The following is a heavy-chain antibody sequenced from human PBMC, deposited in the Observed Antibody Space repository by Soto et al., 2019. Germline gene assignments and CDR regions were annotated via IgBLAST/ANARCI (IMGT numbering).Heavy chain of an antibody. V-gene: IGHV1-24*01. Sequence: ASVKVSCKVSGYTLTELSMHRVRQAPGKRLEWMGGFDPEDGETIYAQKFQGRVTMSENTSTDTAYMELSSLRSEDTAVYYCATSTIQSPTYYYYGMDVWGQGTTVTVSS. CDR3: ATSTIQSPTYYYYGMDV. CDR1: GYTLTELS. CDR2: FDPEDGET. J-gene: IGHJ6*02.